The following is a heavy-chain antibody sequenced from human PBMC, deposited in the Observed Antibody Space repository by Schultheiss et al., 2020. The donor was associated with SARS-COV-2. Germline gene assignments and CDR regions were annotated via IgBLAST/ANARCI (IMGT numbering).Heavy chain of an antibody. D-gene: IGHD3-16*01. V-gene: IGHV3-23*05. CDR3: ARVSGLRLGELLG. CDR2: IHNSDNT. CDR1: GFTFSSYA. J-gene: IGHJ4*02. Sequence: GGSLRLSCAASGFTFSSYAMSWVRQAPGKGLECVSLIHNSDNTYYADSVKGRFTISRDNSKNTLYLQMNSLRAEDTAVYYCARVSGLRLGELLGWGQGTLVTVSS.